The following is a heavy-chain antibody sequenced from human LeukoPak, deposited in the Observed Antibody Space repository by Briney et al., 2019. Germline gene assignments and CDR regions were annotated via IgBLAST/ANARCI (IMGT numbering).Heavy chain of an antibody. CDR2: IYTSGST. V-gene: IGHV4-4*07. CDR1: GGSISSYY. D-gene: IGHD1-7*01. Sequence: KPSETLSLTCTVSGGSISSYYWSWIRQPAGEGLEWVGRIYTSGSTNYNPPLKSRVTMSVDTSKNQFSLKLSSVTAADTAVYYCARDRGNWNYPLDYWGQGTLVTVSS. CDR3: ARDRGNWNYPLDY. J-gene: IGHJ4*02.